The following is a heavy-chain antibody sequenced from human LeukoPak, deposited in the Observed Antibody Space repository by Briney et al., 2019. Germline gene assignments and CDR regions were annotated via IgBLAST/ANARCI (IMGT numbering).Heavy chain of an antibody. J-gene: IGHJ4*02. CDR2: ISAYNGNT. V-gene: IGHV1-18*01. Sequence: ASVKVSCKASGYTFTSYGISWVRQAPGQGLEWMGWISAYNGNTNYAQKLQGRVTMTTDTSTSTAYMELRSLRSDDTAVYYCVSPGTGYSSGWYYFDYWGQGTLVTVSS. D-gene: IGHD6-19*01. CDR3: VSPGTGYSSGWYYFDY. CDR1: GYTFTSYG.